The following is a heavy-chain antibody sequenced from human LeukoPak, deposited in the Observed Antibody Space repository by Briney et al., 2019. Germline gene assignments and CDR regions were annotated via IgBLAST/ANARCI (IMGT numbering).Heavy chain of an antibody. J-gene: IGHJ5*02. CDR1: GGSISSYY. CDR3: ARVRQQLVQGHWFDP. CDR2: IYTSGST. Sequence: PSGTLSLTCTVSGGSISSYYWSWIRQPAGKGLEWIGRIYTSGSTNYNPSLKSRVTMSVDTSKNQFSLKLSSVTAADTAVYYCARVRQQLVQGHWFDPWGQGTLVTVSS. D-gene: IGHD6-13*01. V-gene: IGHV4-4*07.